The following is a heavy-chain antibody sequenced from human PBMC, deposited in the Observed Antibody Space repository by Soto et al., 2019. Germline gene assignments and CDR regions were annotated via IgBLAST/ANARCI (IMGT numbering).Heavy chain of an antibody. CDR3: ARDQGGYDILTGYPNDAFDI. D-gene: IGHD3-9*01. V-gene: IGHV1-2*04. J-gene: IGHJ3*02. Sequence: ASVKVSCKASGYTFTGYYMHWVRQAPGQGLEWMGWINPNSGGTNYAQKFQGWVTMTRDTSISTAYMELSRLRSDDTAVYYCARDQGGYDILTGYPNDAFDIWGQGTMVTVSS. CDR1: GYTFTGYY. CDR2: INPNSGGT.